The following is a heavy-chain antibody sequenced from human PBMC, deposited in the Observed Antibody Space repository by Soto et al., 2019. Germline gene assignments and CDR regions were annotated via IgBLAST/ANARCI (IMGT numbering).Heavy chain of an antibody. CDR3: ARDQGNTNWYFDL. Sequence: QVQLQESGPGLVKPSQTLSLTCTVSGVSISSGDYYWSWIRQPPGKGLEWIGYIYHSGSTYYNPSLNSRVIISVDTSKKQFSLKVTSVTAADTAVYYCARDQGNTNWYFDLWGRGTLVSVSS. D-gene: IGHD2-2*01. J-gene: IGHJ2*01. V-gene: IGHV4-30-4*01. CDR1: GVSISSGDYY. CDR2: IYHSGST.